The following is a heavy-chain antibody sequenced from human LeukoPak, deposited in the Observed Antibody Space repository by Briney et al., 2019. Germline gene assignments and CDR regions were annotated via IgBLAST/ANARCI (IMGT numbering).Heavy chain of an antibody. CDR3: ARHGVVPAAFAY. J-gene: IGHJ4*02. V-gene: IGHV4-38-2*02. CDR1: GYSISSGYY. Sequence: SETLSLTCIVSGYSISSGYYWGWIRQPPGKGLEGIGNIHHSGITYYNPSLKSRVTISVDTSKNQFALKLSSVTAADTAVYYCARHGVVPAAFAYCGQGTLVTVSS. CDR2: IHHSGIT. D-gene: IGHD2-2*01.